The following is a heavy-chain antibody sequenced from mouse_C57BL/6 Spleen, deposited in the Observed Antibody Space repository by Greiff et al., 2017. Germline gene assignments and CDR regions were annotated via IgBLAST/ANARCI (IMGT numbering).Heavy chain of an antibody. CDR2: IWSGGST. CDR1: GFSFTSYG. Sequence: VQLQQSGPGLVQPSQSLSITCTVPGFSFTSYGVHWVRQSPGKGLEWLGVIWSGGSTDYNAAFISRLSSSKDNSKSQVFFKMNSLQADDTAIYYCARNYDYDVPFDYGGQGTTLTVSS. V-gene: IGHV2-2*01. CDR3: ARNYDYDVPFDY. J-gene: IGHJ2*01. D-gene: IGHD2-4*01.